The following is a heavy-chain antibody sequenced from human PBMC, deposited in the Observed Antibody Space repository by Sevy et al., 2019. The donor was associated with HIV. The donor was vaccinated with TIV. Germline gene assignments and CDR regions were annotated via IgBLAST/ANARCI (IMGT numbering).Heavy chain of an antibody. Sequence: GGSLRLSCAASGFTFSNYWMSWVRQAPRKGLEWVANIKQGRSEKYYVDSVKGRFTISRDNAKNSLYLQMNSLRVEDTAVYYCARGGDDGAFDIWGQGTMVTVSS. CDR1: GFTFSNYW. D-gene: IGHD2-21*02. CDR2: IKQGRSEK. CDR3: ARGGDDGAFDI. J-gene: IGHJ3*02. V-gene: IGHV3-7*01.